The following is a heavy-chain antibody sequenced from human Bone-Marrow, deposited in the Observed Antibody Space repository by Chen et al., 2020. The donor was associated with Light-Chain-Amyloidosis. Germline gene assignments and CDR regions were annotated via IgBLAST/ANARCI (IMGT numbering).Heavy chain of an antibody. V-gene: IGHV3-7*01. Sequence: EVQLVESGGGLVQPGGSLRLFCVASGFTFSSHWMSWVRQAPGKGLEWVANIKQDGSEKYYADSVKGRFTISRDNAKNSLYQQMNSLRAEDTAVYYCAEINTNWGQGTLVTVSS. CDR2: IKQDGSEK. J-gene: IGHJ4*02. CDR3: AEINTN. CDR1: GFTFSSHW.